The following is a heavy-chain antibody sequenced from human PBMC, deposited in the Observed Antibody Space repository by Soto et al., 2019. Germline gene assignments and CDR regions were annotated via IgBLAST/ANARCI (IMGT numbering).Heavy chain of an antibody. J-gene: IGHJ6*03. CDR1: GGSFSGYQ. CDR3: ARGLILWFGELSRRGGYYYYMDV. Sequence: QVQLQQWGAGLLKPSETPSLTCAVYGGSFSGYQWSWIRQTPGKGLEWIGEINDSGNINYNPSLKRRVTIFLDTPKKQISLKLSSVTAADTAVYYCARGLILWFGELSRRGGYYYYMDVWGKGTTVIVSS. CDR2: INDSGNI. D-gene: IGHD3-10*01. V-gene: IGHV4-34*01.